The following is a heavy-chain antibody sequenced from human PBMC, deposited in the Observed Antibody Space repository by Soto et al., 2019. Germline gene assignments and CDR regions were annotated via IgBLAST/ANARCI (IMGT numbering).Heavy chain of an antibody. CDR3: AKKGWQWLVLSHPFDY. J-gene: IGHJ4*02. V-gene: IGHV3-23*01. CDR1: GFTFSSYA. D-gene: IGHD6-19*01. Sequence: GGSLRLSCAASGFTFSSYAMSWVRQAPGKGLEWVSAISGSGGSTYYADSVKGRFTISRDNSKNTLYLQMNSLRAEDTAVYYCAKKGWQWLVLSHPFDYWGQGTLVTVSS. CDR2: ISGSGGST.